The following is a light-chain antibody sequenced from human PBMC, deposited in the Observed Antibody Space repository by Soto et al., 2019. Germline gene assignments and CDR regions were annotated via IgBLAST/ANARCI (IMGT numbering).Light chain of an antibody. J-gene: IGLJ2*01. V-gene: IGLV2-14*03. CDR3: SSYTTISTYYVI. Sequence: QSALTQPASLSGSLGQSITISCTGSRNDIGSYNFVSWYRLHPGRAPQLIIFDVSSRPSWVSHRFSGSKSDNTASLTIFGLQAEDEGDYFCSSYTTISTYYVIFGGGTKLTVL. CDR1: RNDIGSYNF. CDR2: DVS.